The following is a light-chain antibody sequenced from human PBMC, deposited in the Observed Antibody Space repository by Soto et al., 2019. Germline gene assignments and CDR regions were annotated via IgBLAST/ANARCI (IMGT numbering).Light chain of an antibody. CDR3: QQYDNSLYT. Sequence: DIQMTQFPSSLSASVGDRVTITCQASQDISNYLNWYQQKPGKAPKLLIYDASNLETGVPSRFSGSGSGTDFTFTISSLQPEDIATYYCQQYDNSLYTFGQGTKLEIK. J-gene: IGKJ2*01. CDR1: QDISNY. CDR2: DAS. V-gene: IGKV1-33*01.